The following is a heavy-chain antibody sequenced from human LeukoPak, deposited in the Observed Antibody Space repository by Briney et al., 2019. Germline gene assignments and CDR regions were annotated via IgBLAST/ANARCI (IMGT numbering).Heavy chain of an antibody. CDR2: IYYSGNT. Sequence: SETLSLTCTVSGGSISNYYWSWIRQPPGKGLEWIGYIYYSGNTNYSPSLKSRVTISVDTSKKHFSLRLSSVTAANTAMYYCATEGRNGFSLDIWGQGTMVTVSS. V-gene: IGHV4-59*01. J-gene: IGHJ3*02. CDR1: GGSISNYY. CDR3: ATEGRNGFSLDI. D-gene: IGHD5-24*01.